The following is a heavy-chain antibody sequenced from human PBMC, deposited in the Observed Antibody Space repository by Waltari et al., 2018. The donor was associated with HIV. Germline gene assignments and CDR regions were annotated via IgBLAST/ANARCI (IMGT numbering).Heavy chain of an antibody. CDR1: AFTSRSFS. Sequence: EVQLVESGGGVVQPGGSLRLSCAASAFTSRSFSMNWVRQAPRKGLEWVSYISSTSKTIYYADSVKDRFTVSRDNAKNSLSLQMNSLRAEDTAVYFCAKEVVALPHYYYYGLDVWGQGTTVTVSS. V-gene: IGHV3-48*04. CDR3: AKEVVALPHYYYYGLDV. D-gene: IGHD2-15*01. CDR2: ISSTSKTI. J-gene: IGHJ6*02.